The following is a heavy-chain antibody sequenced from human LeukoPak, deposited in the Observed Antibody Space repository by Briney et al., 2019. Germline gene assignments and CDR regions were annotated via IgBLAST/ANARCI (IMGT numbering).Heavy chain of an antibody. Sequence: GGSLRLSCAASGFTFSSYGMHWARQAPGKGLEWLAYISSVSNAIYYADSVRGRFTISRDNAKNSLYLQMNSLRAEDTAVYYCAKWVGTLGSLDYWGQGTLVTVSS. J-gene: IGHJ4*02. D-gene: IGHD4-23*01. V-gene: IGHV3-48*04. CDR3: AKWVGTLGSLDY. CDR1: GFTFSSYG. CDR2: ISSVSNAI.